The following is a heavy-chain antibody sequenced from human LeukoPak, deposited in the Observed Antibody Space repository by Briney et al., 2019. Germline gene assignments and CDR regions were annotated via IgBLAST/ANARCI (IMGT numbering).Heavy chain of an antibody. D-gene: IGHD5-12*01. J-gene: IGHJ4*02. V-gene: IGHV3-23*01. CDR2: IYGSGGST. Sequence: GGSLRLSCAASGFTFSSYAMRWVRQAPGKGLEWVSAIYGSGGSTYYADSVKGRFTISRDNSKNTLYLQMNSLRAEDTAVYYCAKSMLTGYSGYVSFDSWGQGTLVTVSS. CDR1: GFTFSSYA. CDR3: AKSMLTGYSGYVSFDS.